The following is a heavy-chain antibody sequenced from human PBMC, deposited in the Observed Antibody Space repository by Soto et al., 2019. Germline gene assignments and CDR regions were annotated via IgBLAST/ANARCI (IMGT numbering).Heavy chain of an antibody. D-gene: IGHD2-2*01. CDR1: GYTFSSYA. CDR2: INAVNGNT. J-gene: IGHJ4*02. Sequence: QVQLVQSGAEVKKPGASVKVSCKASGYTFSSYAMHWVRQAPGQRLEWMGWINAVNGNTKYSQRFQGRLTIIRDTTASRGYREWTSLRPENTAVYYCARPVVVQVPPDYWGQGTLVPVSS. CDR3: ARPVVVQVPPDY. V-gene: IGHV1-3*01.